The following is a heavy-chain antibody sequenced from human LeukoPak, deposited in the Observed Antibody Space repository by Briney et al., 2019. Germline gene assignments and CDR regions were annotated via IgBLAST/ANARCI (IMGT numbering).Heavy chain of an antibody. J-gene: IGHJ5*02. D-gene: IGHD3-9*01. CDR1: GGSFSRYY. CDR2: INHSGST. Sequence: PSETLTLTCAVYGGSFSRYYWSWIRQPPGKGLEWIGEINHSGSTNYNPSLKSRVTISVDTSKNQFSLKLSSVTAADTAVYYCAREYYDILTGYYNWFDPWGQGTPVTVSS. CDR3: AREYYDILTGYYNWFDP. V-gene: IGHV4-34*01.